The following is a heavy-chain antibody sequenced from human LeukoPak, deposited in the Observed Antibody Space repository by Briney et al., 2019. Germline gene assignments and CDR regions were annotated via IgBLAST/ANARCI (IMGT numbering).Heavy chain of an antibody. CDR2: INPNSGGT. V-gene: IGHV1-2*02. J-gene: IGHJ4*02. D-gene: IGHD3-10*01. CDR3: ARRPQWFGDFSTEDFDY. CDR1: GYTFTGYY. Sequence: GASVKVSCKASGYTFTGYYMHWVRQAPGQGLEWMGWINPNSGGTNYAQKFQGRVTMTRDTSISTAYMELSRLRSDDTAVYYCARRPQWFGDFSTEDFDYWGQGTLVTVSS.